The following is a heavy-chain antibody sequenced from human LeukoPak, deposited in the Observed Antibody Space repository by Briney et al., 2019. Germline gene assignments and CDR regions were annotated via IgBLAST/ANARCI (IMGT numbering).Heavy chain of an antibody. J-gene: IGHJ6*03. D-gene: IGHD1-26*01. CDR1: GYTFTSYS. CDR3: ARLARYSWSPISPLYYYYYMDV. V-gene: IGHV1-46*01. Sequence: GASVKVSCKASGYTFTSYSMNWVRQAPGQGPEWMGIINPSDPSTTYAQKFQGRVTMTRDMSTSTVYMSSLRSEDTAVYYCARLARYSWSPISPLYYYYYMDVWGKGTTVTVSS. CDR2: INPSDPST.